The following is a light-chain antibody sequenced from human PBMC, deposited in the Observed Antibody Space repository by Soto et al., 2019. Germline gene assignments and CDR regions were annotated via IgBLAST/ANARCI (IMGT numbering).Light chain of an antibody. CDR1: QSVNSRY. Sequence: VVLTQSPGTLSLSPGERAILSCRASQSVNSRYLAWYQQKHGQAPWLLISGASSRATGIPDRFSGSGSGTDFTLIINRLEADDSAVYFCQHYDSEPLTFCGGTKVE. V-gene: IGKV3-20*01. CDR2: GAS. CDR3: QHYDSEPLT. J-gene: IGKJ4*01.